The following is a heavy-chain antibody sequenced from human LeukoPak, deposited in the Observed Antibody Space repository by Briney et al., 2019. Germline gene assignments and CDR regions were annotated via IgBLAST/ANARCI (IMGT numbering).Heavy chain of an antibody. CDR3: ARDSTGYCSSTSCYGVDY. CDR1: GFTFSSYA. D-gene: IGHD2-2*01. Sequence: GRSLRLSCAASGFTFSSYAMHWVRQAPGKGLEGVAVISYDGSNKYYADSVKGRFTISRDNSKNTLYLQMNSLRAEDTAVYYCARDSTGYCSSTSCYGVDYWGQGTLVTVSS. V-gene: IGHV3-30*04. CDR2: ISYDGSNK. J-gene: IGHJ4*02.